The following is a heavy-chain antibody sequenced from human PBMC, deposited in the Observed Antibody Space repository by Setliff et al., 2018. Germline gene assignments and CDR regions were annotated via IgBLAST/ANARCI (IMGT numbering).Heavy chain of an antibody. CDR1: GGSISGYY. CDR2: MYGNS. D-gene: IGHD5-18*01. Sequence: PSETLSLTCTVSGGSISGYYWTWIRQPAGKGLEWIGRMYGNSNYNPSLKSRVTMSIDTSKNKFSLKLRSVTAADTAVYYCARLPPLHTPMALTFDYWGQGILVTVS. V-gene: IGHV4-4*07. CDR3: ARLPPLHTPMALTFDY. J-gene: IGHJ4*02.